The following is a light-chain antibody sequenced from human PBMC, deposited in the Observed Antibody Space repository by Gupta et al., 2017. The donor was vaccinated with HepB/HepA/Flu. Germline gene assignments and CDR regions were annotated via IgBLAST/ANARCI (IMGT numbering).Light chain of an antibody. CDR2: KVS. J-gene: IGKJ2*01. V-gene: IGKV2-30*01. CDR3: KQHSRWPHT. Sequence: VVLTQSPLSLPVTLGQPASISCTSSRGLVSTDGNTYFDWFHQGPGQSPRRLIYKVSKRDSGVPDRFSGSGSGTDFTLNISSVEAEDLGVYYCKQHSRWPHTFGQGTKLEIK. CDR1: RGLVSTDGNTY.